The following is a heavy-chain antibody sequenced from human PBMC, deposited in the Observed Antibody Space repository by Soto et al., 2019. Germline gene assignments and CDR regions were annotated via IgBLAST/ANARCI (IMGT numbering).Heavy chain of an antibody. D-gene: IGHD1-1*01. CDR1: GDSISSSNW. V-gene: IGHV4-4*02. Sequence: QVHLQESGPGLVKPSGTLSLTCAVAGDSISSSNWWSWVRQAPGKGLEWIGEVYHSGATTYNPSLKSRATISVGPSNNHFSLKLTSVTAADTAVYFCARDLGTGTDYWGQGTLVTVAS. CDR3: ARDLGTGTDY. CDR2: VYHSGAT. J-gene: IGHJ4*02.